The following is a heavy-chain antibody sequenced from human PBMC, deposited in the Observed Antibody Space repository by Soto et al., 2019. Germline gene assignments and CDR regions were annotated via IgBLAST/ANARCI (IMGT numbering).Heavy chain of an antibody. CDR1: DGSISSGGYY. J-gene: IGHJ6*02. Sequence: PSGSLCHTSTVADGSISSGGYYWSWIRQHPGKGLEWIGYIYYSGSTYYNPSLKSRVTISVDTSKNQFSLKLSSVTAADTAVYYCAREKIMLVRAVLQPHYGMERSGQGTT. CDR3: AREKIMLVRAVLQPHYGMER. V-gene: IGHV4-31*03. D-gene: IGHD3-10*01. CDR2: IYYSGST.